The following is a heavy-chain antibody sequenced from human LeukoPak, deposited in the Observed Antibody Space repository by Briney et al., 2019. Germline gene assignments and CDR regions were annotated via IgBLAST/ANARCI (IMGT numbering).Heavy chain of an antibody. CDR3: ARETALCSSTSCPFDY. CDR1: GFTFSSYA. J-gene: IGHJ4*02. V-gene: IGHV3-30-3*01. CDR2: ISYDGSNK. Sequence: GRSLRLSCAASGFTFSSYAMHWVRQAPGKGLEWVAVISYDGSNKYYADSVKGRFTISRDNSKNTLYLQMNSLRAEDTAVYYCARETALCSSTSCPFDYWGQGTLVTVSS. D-gene: IGHD2-2*01.